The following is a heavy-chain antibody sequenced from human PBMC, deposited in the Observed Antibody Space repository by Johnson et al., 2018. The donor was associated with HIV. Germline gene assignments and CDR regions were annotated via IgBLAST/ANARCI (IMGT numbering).Heavy chain of an antibody. D-gene: IGHD1-14*01. V-gene: IGHV3-30*04. CDR1: GFTFRSYA. Sequence: QVQVVESGGGVVQPGRSLRLSCTASGFTFRSYAMHWVRQAPGKGLEWVALISYDGNDKYYADSVKGRFTISRDNSRNTLYLQMNSLRAEDTTVYFCANMSAPEDADAFDFWGQGTMVTVSS. CDR3: ANMSAPEDADAFDF. CDR2: ISYDGNDK. J-gene: IGHJ3*01.